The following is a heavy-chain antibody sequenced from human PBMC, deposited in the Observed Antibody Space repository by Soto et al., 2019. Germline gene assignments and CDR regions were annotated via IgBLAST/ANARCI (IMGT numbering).Heavy chain of an antibody. CDR3: ASGKWSLDY. CDR2: ISNSDYTT. J-gene: IGHJ4*02. V-gene: IGHV3-11*01. Sequence: GGSLRLSCVASGITLSDNYMTWIRQAPGKGLEWLSYISNSDYTTYYADSVKGRFTISRDNAKNSLHLQLNGLRVEDTAVYYCASGKWSLDYWGQGILVTVSS. D-gene: IGHD2-8*01. CDR1: GITLSDNY.